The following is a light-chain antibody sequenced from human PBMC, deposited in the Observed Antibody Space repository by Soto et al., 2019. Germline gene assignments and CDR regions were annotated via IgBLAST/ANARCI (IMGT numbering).Light chain of an antibody. J-gene: IGLJ1*01. CDR3: SSHGGANNFYV. CDR1: SSDIGAYDY. Sequence: QSVVAQPPSASGSPGQSATISCTGTSSDIGAYDYVSWYQQHPGKVPKLMIYEVSKRPSGVPDRFSASKSGNTASLTVSGLQAEDEADYYCSSHGGANNFYVFGTGTKVTVL. CDR2: EVS. V-gene: IGLV2-8*01.